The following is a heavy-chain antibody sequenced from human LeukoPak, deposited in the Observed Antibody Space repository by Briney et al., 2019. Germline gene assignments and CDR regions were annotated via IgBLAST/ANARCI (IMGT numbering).Heavy chain of an antibody. CDR1: GFTLSSYS. V-gene: IGHV3-48*02. CDR2: ISSSSSTI. Sequence: PGGSLRLSSAASGFTLSSYSINCLRQAPGKGLEWVSYISSSSSTIYYADSVKGRFTISRDNAKNSLYLQMNSLRDEDTAVYYCARDGGYDDVYFDYRGQGTLVTVSS. J-gene: IGHJ4*02. D-gene: IGHD5-12*01. CDR3: ARDGGYDDVYFDY.